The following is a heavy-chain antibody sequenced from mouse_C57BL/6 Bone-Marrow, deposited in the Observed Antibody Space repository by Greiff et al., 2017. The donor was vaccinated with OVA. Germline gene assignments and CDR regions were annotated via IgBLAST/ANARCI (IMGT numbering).Heavy chain of an antibody. Sequence: QVQLQQPGAELVKPGASVKMSCKASGYTFTSYWITWVKQRPGQGLEWIGDIYPGSGCTNYNEKFKSKATLTVATSSSTAYMQLSRLTSEDSAVYYWARRGIFITTVVAPSYSCFDFWGTGTTVTVSS. CDR3: ARRGIFITTVVAPSYSCFDF. CDR1: GYTFTSYW. J-gene: IGHJ1*03. V-gene: IGHV1-55*01. D-gene: IGHD1-1*01. CDR2: IYPGSGCT.